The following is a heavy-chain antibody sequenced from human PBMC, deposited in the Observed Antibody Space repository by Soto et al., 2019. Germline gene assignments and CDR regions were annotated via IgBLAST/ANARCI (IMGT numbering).Heavy chain of an antibody. CDR3: ARADSNFSDLYYYYYGMDV. CDR2: IIPIFGTA. Sequence: GASVKVSCKASGGTFSSYAISWVRQAPGQGLEWMGGIIPIFGTANYAQKFQGRVTITADESTSTAYMELSSLRSEDTAVYYCARADSNFSDLYYYYYGMDVWDQGTTVTVSS. J-gene: IGHJ6*02. V-gene: IGHV1-69*13. D-gene: IGHD4-4*01. CDR1: GGTFSSYA.